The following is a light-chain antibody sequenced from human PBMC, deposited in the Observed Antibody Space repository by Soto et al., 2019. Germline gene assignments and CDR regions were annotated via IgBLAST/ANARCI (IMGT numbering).Light chain of an antibody. CDR2: STS. CDR3: LLYNGGAQVL. CDR1: AGAVTSAYY. J-gene: IGLJ2*01. V-gene: IGLV7-43*01. Sequence: QAVVTQAPSLTVSPGGTVTLTCASSAGAVTSAYYTNWLQQQPGQAPRALIYSTSEKHSWTPALFSCSLIRGKAALTLTAAQPEDEADYYCLLYNGGAQVLFGGGTKLTVL.